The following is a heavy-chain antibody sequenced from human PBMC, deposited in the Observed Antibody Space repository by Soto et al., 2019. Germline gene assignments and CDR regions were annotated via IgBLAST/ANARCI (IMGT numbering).Heavy chain of an antibody. CDR1: GDTFTSYY. Sequence: ASVKVSCKAPGDTFTSYYLNWVRQAPGQGLEWMGVINPHGGSTKYAQKFQGRITMTRDTSRSTVYMELSSLRSDDTAIYYCARSSGGNFGIIIEGANWFVRWGQACLVTV. V-gene: IGHV1-46*01. CDR2: INPHGGST. J-gene: IGHJ5*02. D-gene: IGHD1-7*01. CDR3: ARSSGGNFGIIIEGANWFVR.